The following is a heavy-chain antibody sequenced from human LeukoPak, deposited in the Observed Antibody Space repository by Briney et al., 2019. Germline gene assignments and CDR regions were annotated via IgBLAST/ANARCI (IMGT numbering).Heavy chain of an antibody. J-gene: IGHJ4*02. V-gene: IGHV3-30*04. CDR2: ISPDGTTQ. Sequence: GGSLRLSCAASGFTFMNFGLHWVRQAPGKGLEWVAGISPDGTTQFYTDSVKGRFTIARDNSMTTVDLQMNSLQPEDTAVYYCARDVILTALVPSRINYWGQATLVIVSS. D-gene: IGHD3-9*01. CDR3: ARDVILTALVPSRINY. CDR1: GFTFMNFG.